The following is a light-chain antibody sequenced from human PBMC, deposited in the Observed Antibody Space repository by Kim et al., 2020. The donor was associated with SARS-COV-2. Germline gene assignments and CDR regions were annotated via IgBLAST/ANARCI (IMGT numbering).Light chain of an antibody. CDR3: QQSYSSPRT. Sequence: ASVGDRVTITCRASQSISSYLNWYQQKPGKAPKLLIYAASSLQSGVPSRFSGSGSGTDFTLTISSLQPEDFATYYCQQSYSSPRTFGQGTKVDIK. V-gene: IGKV1-39*01. CDR1: QSISSY. CDR2: AAS. J-gene: IGKJ1*01.